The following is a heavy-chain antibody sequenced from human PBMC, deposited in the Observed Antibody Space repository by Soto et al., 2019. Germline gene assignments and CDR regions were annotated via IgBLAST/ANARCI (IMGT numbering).Heavy chain of an antibody. CDR3: GGWGNEGRGYYPIGNMEV. CDR1: GGSISSSSYY. V-gene: IGHV4-39*01. CDR2: IYYSGST. J-gene: IGHJ6*02. Sequence: SETLSLTCTVSGGSISSSSYYWGWIRQPPGKGLEWIGSIYYSGSTYYNPSLQSRVTISVATSQNQFSLKLSFVMAADTAVYYCGGWGNEGRGYYPIGNMEVWGQGIRVT. D-gene: IGHD3-22*01.